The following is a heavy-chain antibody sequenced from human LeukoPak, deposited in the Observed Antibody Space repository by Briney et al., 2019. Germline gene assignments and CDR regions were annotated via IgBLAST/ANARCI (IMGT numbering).Heavy chain of an antibody. Sequence: SETLSLTCTVSRGAITSGGYSWNWIRQPPGKGLEWIGYISDRGPAYYNPSLKSRVTISVDTSKNQFSLKLSSVTAADTAVYYCARHKAGSYYYYYMDVWGKGTTVTVSS. D-gene: IGHD6-13*01. CDR1: RGAITSGGYS. V-gene: IGHV4-30-2*01. CDR2: ISDRGPA. CDR3: ARHKAGSYYYYYMDV. J-gene: IGHJ6*03.